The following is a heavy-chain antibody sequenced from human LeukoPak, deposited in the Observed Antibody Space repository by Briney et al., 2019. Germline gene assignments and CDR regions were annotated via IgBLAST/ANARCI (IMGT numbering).Heavy chain of an antibody. D-gene: IGHD2-2*01. V-gene: IGHV3-23*01. J-gene: IGHJ4*02. CDR1: RFTFSNSA. CDR3: ATRPCTSCHFDY. Sequence: GGSLRLSCAASRFTFSNSAMSWVRQAPGKGLEWVSVISDSGGFTYYAGSVQGRFTISRDNSKNTLSLQMNSLRAEDTAVYYCATRPCTSCHFDYWGQGTLVTVSS. CDR2: ISDSGGFT.